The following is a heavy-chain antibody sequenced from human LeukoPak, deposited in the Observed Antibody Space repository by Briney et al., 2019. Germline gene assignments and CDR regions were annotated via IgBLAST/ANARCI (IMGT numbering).Heavy chain of an antibody. Sequence: PGGSLRLSCAASGFAFDDYAMHWVRQAPGKGLEWVSLISGDGGSTYYEDSVKGRFTISRDNSKNSLYLQMNSLRPEDTALYCCAKDRGGPMGLFDYWGQGTLVTVSS. CDR3: AKDRGGPMGLFDY. V-gene: IGHV3-43*02. CDR1: GFAFDDYA. J-gene: IGHJ4*02. CDR2: ISGDGGST. D-gene: IGHD3-10*01.